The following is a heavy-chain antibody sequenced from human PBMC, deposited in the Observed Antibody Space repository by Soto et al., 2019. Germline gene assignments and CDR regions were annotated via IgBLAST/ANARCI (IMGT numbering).Heavy chain of an antibody. CDR1: GGTFGNHA. J-gene: IGHJ4*02. Sequence: QAQLVQSGAEVKKPGSSVKVSCTASGGTFGNHAISWVRQAPGQGLEWMGGIIPVLGVGDNAQKFQGRVTITADTSTTPAYMELSSLRSEDTAHYYCAREAGYSYGYVFDYWGQGTLVIVSS. D-gene: IGHD5-18*01. V-gene: IGHV1-69*09. CDR2: IIPVLGVG. CDR3: AREAGYSYGYVFDY.